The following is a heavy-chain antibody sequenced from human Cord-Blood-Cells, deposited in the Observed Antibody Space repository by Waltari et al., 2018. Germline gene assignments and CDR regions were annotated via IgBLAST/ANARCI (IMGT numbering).Heavy chain of an antibody. D-gene: IGHD6-6*01. Sequence: QLQLQESGPGLVKPSETLSLTCTVSGGSISSSSYYWGWIRQPPGKGLEWIGSIYYSGSTYYNPSRKSGVTISVDTSKNQFSLKLSSVTAADTAVYYCARRAGIAARNWFDPWGQGTLVTVSS. CDR1: GGSISSSSYY. CDR3: ARRAGIAARNWFDP. CDR2: IYYSGST. J-gene: IGHJ5*02. V-gene: IGHV4-39*01.